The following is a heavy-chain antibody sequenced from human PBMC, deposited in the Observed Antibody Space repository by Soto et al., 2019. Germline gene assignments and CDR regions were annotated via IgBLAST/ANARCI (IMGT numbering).Heavy chain of an antibody. J-gene: IGHJ4*02. Sequence: GGSLRLSCAASGFTFSSYAMTSVRQAPGKGLEWVSSISGTGGSTYYADSVKGRFTISRDNSKNTLYLQMNSLRAEDTAVYYCAKDRGYSYGRTVDYWGQGTLVTVSS. V-gene: IGHV3-23*01. CDR2: ISGTGGST. D-gene: IGHD5-18*01. CDR3: AKDRGYSYGRTVDY. CDR1: GFTFSSYA.